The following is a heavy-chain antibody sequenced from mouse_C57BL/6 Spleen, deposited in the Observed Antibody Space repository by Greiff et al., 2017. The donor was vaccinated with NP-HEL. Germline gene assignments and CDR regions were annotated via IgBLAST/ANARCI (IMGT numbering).Heavy chain of an antibody. J-gene: IGHJ1*03. D-gene: IGHD1-1*01. CDR2: IYPRSGNT. CDR3: ARRGTTVVDGYFDV. CDR1: GYTFTSYG. V-gene: IGHV1-81*01. Sequence: QVQLQQSGAELARPGASVKLSCKASGYTFTSYGISWVKQRTGQGLEWIGEIYPRSGNTYYNEKFKGKATLTADKSSSTAYMELRSLTSEDSAVYFCARRGTTVVDGYFDVWGTGTTVTVSS.